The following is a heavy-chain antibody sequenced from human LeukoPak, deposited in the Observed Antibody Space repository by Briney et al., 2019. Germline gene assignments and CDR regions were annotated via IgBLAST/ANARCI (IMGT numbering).Heavy chain of an antibody. J-gene: IGHJ3*02. V-gene: IGHV3-21*01. CDR2: ISSSSSYI. CDR3: ARSTSVLDAFDI. CDR1: GFTFSSYS. Sequence: PGGSLRLSCAASGFTFSSYSMNWVRQAPGKGLEWVSSISSSSSYIYYADSVKGRFTISRDNAKKSIYLQMSSLRAEDTAVYYCARSTSVLDAFDIWGQGTLVTVSS.